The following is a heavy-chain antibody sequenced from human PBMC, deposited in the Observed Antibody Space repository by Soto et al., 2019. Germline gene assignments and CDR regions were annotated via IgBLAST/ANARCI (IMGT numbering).Heavy chain of an antibody. CDR3: VNTLVSSTGSSWAYDSLDI. V-gene: IGHV2-5*02. CDR1: GFSLSTSGVG. CDR2: IYWDDDK. J-gene: IGHJ3*02. Sequence: QITLKESGPTLVKPTQTLTLTCTFSGFSLSTSGVGVGWIRQPPGKALEWLAIIYWDDDKRYSPSLKSRPTIIKATSKIQWVVTVTSMHPVFTATYFSVNTLVSSTGSSWAYDSLDICCERTM. D-gene: IGHD6-13*01.